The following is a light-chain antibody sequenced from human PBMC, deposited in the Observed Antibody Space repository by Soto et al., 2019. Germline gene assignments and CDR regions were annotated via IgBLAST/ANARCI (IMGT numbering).Light chain of an antibody. Sequence: DIQMTQSPSSLSASVGGRVTITCRASQDISNYLAWYQQKPGKPPKLLIYATSTLQSGVPSRFSGRVSGTDFFLTISSLQPEDAASYYCQKYNTVPYTFGQGTKLEI. CDR2: ATS. J-gene: IGKJ2*01. CDR3: QKYNTVPYT. CDR1: QDISNY. V-gene: IGKV1-27*01.